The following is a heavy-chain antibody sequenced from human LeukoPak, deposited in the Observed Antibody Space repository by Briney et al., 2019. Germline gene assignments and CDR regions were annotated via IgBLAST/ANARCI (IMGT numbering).Heavy chain of an antibody. CDR2: ISSGGST. J-gene: IGHJ3*02. V-gene: IGHV3-66*02. D-gene: IGHD2-15*01. Sequence: GGSLRLSCAASGFTVSSNYMSWVRQAPGKGLEWVSVISSGGSTYYADSVKGRFTISRDNSKNTLNLQMNSLRAEDTAVYYCARGDRYWRGHAFDIWGQGTMVTVSS. CDR3: ARGDRYWRGHAFDI. CDR1: GFTVSSNY.